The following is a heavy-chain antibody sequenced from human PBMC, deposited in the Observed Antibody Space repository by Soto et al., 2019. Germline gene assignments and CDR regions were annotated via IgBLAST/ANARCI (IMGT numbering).Heavy chain of an antibody. Sequence: SETLSLTCTVSGVSISNSSYYWGWIRRPPGKGLEWIGTIYYSGITYYNPSLKSRVTISVDTSKDQFSLKLTSVTAADTAVYYCARHGSNWGQGTLVTVSS. CDR2: IYYSGIT. CDR1: GVSISNSSYY. J-gene: IGHJ4*02. V-gene: IGHV4-39*01. CDR3: ARHGSN.